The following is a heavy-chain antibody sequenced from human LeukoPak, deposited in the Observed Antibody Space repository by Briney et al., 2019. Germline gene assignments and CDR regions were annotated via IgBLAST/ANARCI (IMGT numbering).Heavy chain of an antibody. D-gene: IGHD2-15*01. J-gene: IGHJ4*02. CDR2: ISKTGGST. CDR3: SKDRWGSGGSGGGDY. Sequence: GGSLRLSCAASGFTFSSYAMTWVRQAPGKGLEWVSTISKTGGSTYYADPVKGRFTISRENSKNTLYLQMNSLRVEDTAVYYCSKDRWGSGGSGGGDYWGQGTLVTVSS. CDR1: GFTFSSYA. V-gene: IGHV3-23*01.